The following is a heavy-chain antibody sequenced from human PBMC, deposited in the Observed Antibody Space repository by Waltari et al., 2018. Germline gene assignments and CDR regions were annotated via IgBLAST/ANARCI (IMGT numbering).Heavy chain of an antibody. V-gene: IGHV4-38-2*01. CDR3: ARLGPPSSWHHWYFDL. CDR2: IYHSGST. D-gene: IGHD6-13*01. J-gene: IGHJ2*01. CDR1: GYSISSGYY. Sequence: QVQLQESGPGLVKPSETLSLTCAVSGYSISSGYYWGWIRQPPGKGLEWIGSIYHSGSTYSTPSLKSRVTISVDTSKNQFSLKLSSVTAADTAVYYCARLGPPSSWHHWYFDLWGRGTLVTVSS.